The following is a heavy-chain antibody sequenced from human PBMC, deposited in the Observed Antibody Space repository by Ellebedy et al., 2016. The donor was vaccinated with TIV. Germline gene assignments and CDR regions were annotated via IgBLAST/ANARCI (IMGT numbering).Heavy chain of an antibody. CDR2: VFYRGTT. D-gene: IGHD2/OR15-2a*01. V-gene: IGHV4-59*12. CDR1: GGSISDYY. Sequence: SETLSLTCTVSGGSISDYYWSWIRQPPGKGLEWVGYVFYRGTTNYNSSLQSRVTISADSSKNRFSLRLTSVTAADTAMYYCARRGEYHFDSWGQGILVTVSS. J-gene: IGHJ4*02. CDR3: ARRGEYHFDS.